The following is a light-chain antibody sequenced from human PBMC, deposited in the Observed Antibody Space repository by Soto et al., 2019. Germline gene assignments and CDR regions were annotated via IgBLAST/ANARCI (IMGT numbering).Light chain of an antibody. V-gene: IGLV2-14*03. J-gene: IGLJ2*01. Sequence: QSALTQPASVSGSPGQSITISCTGISSDIGAYNFVSWYQQHPGKAPKLMLYDVNIRPSGVSNRFSGSKSGNTASLTISGLQAEDDADYYCTSWTTSTTMIFGGGTKLTVL. CDR3: TSWTTSTTMI. CDR1: SSDIGAYNF. CDR2: DVN.